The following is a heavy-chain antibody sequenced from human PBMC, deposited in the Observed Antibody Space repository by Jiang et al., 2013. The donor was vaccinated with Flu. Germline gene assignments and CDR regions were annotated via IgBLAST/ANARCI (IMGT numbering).Heavy chain of an antibody. CDR3: ARDGERYSYGSYFVDY. J-gene: IGHJ4*02. CDR2: IWYDGSNK. V-gene: IGHV3-33*01. D-gene: IGHD5-18*01. Sequence: VIWYDGSNKYYADSVKGRFTISRDNSKNTLYLQMNSLRAEDTAVYYCARDGERYSYGSYFVDYWGQGTLVTVSS.